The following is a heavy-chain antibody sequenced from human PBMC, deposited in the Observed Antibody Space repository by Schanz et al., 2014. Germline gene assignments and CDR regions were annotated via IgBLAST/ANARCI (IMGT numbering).Heavy chain of an antibody. Sequence: QVHLVQSGAEVKKPGASVKVSCKASGGTFSTYPINWLRQAPGQGLEWMGWISAYTNNTNYAQKVQGRVTMTTDTSTGTAYMELRSLRSDDTAVYYCARDLTVDTGYVVHYYYYGMDVWGQGTTVTVSS. CDR2: ISAYTNNT. CDR3: ARDLTVDTGYVVHYYYYGMDV. J-gene: IGHJ6*02. CDR1: GGTFSTYP. D-gene: IGHD5-12*01. V-gene: IGHV1-18*04.